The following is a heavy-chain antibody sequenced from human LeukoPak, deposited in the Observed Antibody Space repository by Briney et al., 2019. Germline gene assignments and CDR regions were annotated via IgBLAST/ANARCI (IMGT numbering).Heavy chain of an antibody. Sequence: SQTLSLTCGVSGASVSSIGYSWSWIRQPPGRGLEWIGYIYHSGSTYYNPSLKSRVTIPVDTSKNQFSLKLSSVTAADTAVYYCARETTAPGNYFDSWGQGTLVTVSS. CDR1: GASVSSIGYS. CDR3: ARETTAPGNYFDS. D-gene: IGHD3-10*01. V-gene: IGHV4-30-2*01. CDR2: IYHSGST. J-gene: IGHJ4*02.